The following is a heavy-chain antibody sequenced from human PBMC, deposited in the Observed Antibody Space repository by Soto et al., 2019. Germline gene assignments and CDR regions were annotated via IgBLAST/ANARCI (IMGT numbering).Heavy chain of an antibody. CDR3: AREVAAPGTNHYDH. D-gene: IGHD6-13*01. CDR1: GGSIRGYY. CDR2: IYYSGTT. Sequence: KASETLALTCSVSGGSIRGYYWTWIRQSPGKGLEWIGYIYYSGTTKYNPSLKSRGTISVDTSKNQFSLKVNSVTAADTAVYYCAREVAAPGTNHYDHCGQGTLVTVYS. J-gene: IGHJ4*02. V-gene: IGHV4-59*01.